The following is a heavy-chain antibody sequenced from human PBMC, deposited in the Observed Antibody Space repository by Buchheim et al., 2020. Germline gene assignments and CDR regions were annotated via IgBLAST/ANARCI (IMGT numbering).Heavy chain of an antibody. CDR2: ITGSDGKT. D-gene: IGHD2-21*02. CDR3: AKATISRGVLLAGCDC. V-gene: IGHV3-23*01. J-gene: IGHJ4*02. Sequence: EVQLLESGGGLVQPGGSLRLSCAASGFTFSSYAMTWVRQAPGKGLEWVSSITGSDGKTYYADSVKGRFTISRDNSKNTLYLQMDSLRAEDTAVYHCAKATISRGVLLAGCDCWGQGTL. CDR1: GFTFSSYA.